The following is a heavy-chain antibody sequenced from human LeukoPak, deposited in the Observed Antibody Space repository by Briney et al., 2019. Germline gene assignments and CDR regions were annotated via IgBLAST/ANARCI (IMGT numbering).Heavy chain of an antibody. V-gene: IGHV3-23*01. Sequence: QPGGSLRLSCAASGFTFSSHAMSWVRQAPGKGLEWVSAISGSGDSTYHADSVKGRFTISRDNSKNTLYLQMNSLRAEDTAVYYCAKERLSATAEYFQQWGQGTLVTVSS. CDR2: ISGSGDST. J-gene: IGHJ1*01. CDR3: AKERLSATAEYFQQ. CDR1: GFTFSSHA.